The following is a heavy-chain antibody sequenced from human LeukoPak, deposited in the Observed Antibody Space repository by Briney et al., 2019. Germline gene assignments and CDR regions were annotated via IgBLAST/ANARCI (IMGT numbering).Heavy chain of an antibody. D-gene: IGHD5-18*01. CDR1: GCTFRSYA. Sequence: PGGSLSLSCAVSGCTFRSYAMSWVRQAPGQGLECVSIITGSGHRTYYADSVQGRFTISRDNSKNTLYLEMNSLRAEDTARYYCAKDAGYSFGSEFYFDYWGQGTLLTASS. J-gene: IGHJ4*02. CDR2: ITGSGHRT. V-gene: IGHV3-23*01. CDR3: AKDAGYSFGSEFYFDY.